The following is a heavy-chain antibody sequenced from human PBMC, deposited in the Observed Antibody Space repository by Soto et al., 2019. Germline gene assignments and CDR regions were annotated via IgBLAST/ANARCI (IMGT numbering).Heavy chain of an antibody. Sequence: GGSLRLSCAASGFTFSSYAMSWVRQAPGKGLEWVSAISGSGGSTYYADSVKGRFTISRDNSKNTLYLQMNSLRAEDTAVYYCAKHSGSYYGSCLDYWGQGTLVTVSS. CDR1: GFTFSSYA. CDR3: AKHSGSYYGSCLDY. J-gene: IGHJ4*02. V-gene: IGHV3-23*01. D-gene: IGHD1-26*01. CDR2: ISGSGGST.